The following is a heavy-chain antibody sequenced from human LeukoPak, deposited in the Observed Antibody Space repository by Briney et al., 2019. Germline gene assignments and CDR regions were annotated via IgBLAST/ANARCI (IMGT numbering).Heavy chain of an antibody. Sequence: SETLSLTCTVSGGSISSGDYYWSWIRQPPGKGLEWIGYIYYSGSTYYNPSLKSRVTISVDTSKNQFSLKLSSVTAADTAVYYCARVDYYDSSGYYLGEDWGQGTLVTVSS. J-gene: IGHJ4*02. V-gene: IGHV4-30-4*01. D-gene: IGHD3-22*01. CDR3: ARVDYYDSSGYYLGED. CDR2: IYYSGST. CDR1: GGSISSGDYY.